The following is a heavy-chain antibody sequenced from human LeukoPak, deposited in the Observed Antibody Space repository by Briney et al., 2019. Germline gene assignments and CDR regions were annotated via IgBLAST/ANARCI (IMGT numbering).Heavy chain of an antibody. J-gene: IGHJ5*02. CDR2: IKQDGSEK. V-gene: IGHV3-7*01. CDR1: GFTFSSYW. D-gene: IGHD1-26*01. CDR3: ARVSVGSTTWFDP. Sequence: GGSLRLSCAASGFTFSSYWMSWVRQAPGKGLEWVGNIKQDGSEKYYVDSVKGRFTISRDNAKNSLYLQMNSLRAEDTAVYYCARVSVGSTTWFDPWGQGTLVTVSS.